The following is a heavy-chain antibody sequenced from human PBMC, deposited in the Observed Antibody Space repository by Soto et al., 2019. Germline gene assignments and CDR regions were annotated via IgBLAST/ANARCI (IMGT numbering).Heavy chain of an antibody. D-gene: IGHD2-21*02. J-gene: IGHJ3*02. V-gene: IGHV3-48*01. Sequence: PRGSLRLSCAASGFTFSSYPMTWVRQAPGKGLEWVSYISRSSSTIYYADSVKGRFTISRDNAKNSLYLQMNSLRAEDTAVYYCARVGTVDLAFHIWGQGTMVTVSS. CDR2: ISRSSSTI. CDR1: GFTFSSYP. CDR3: ARVGTVDLAFHI.